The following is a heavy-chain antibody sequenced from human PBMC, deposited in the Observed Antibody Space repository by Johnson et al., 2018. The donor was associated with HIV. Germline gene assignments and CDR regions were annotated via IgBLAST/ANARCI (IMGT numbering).Heavy chain of an antibody. CDR1: GFSFSDFS. D-gene: IGHD1-1*01. J-gene: IGHJ3*02. CDR2: ISHDGSNK. CDR3: ARGYNWNDFSI. Sequence: QVQLVESGGGVVQPGRSLRLSCAASGFSFSDFSMHWVRQAPGKGLEWVTVISHDGSNKLYADSVKGRFTIYRDIFKNTLYLQMNSLRVDDAAIYYCARGYNWNDFSIWGQGTVVTVS. V-gene: IGHV3-30*01.